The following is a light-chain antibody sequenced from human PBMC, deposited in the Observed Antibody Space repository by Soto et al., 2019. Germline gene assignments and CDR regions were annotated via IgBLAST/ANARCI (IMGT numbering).Light chain of an antibody. Sequence: IQLTQSPSSLSASVVDRVTITCRASQGISSYLAWYQQKPGKAPKLLIYAASTLQSGVPSRFSGSGSGTEFTLTISSLQPDDFATYYCQQYNSYPWTFGQGTKVDIK. CDR3: QQYNSYPWT. CDR2: AAS. V-gene: IGKV1-9*01. CDR1: QGISSY. J-gene: IGKJ1*01.